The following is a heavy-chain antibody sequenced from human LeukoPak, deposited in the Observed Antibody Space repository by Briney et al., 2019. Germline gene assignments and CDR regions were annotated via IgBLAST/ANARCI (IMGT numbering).Heavy chain of an antibody. D-gene: IGHD3-10*01. CDR3: ARANSVLLWFGELSLRGGDFDY. J-gene: IGHJ4*02. Sequence: GGSLRLSCAASGFTFSSYAMSWVRQAPGKGLEWVSAISGSGGSTYYADSVKGRFTISRDNSKNTLYLQMSSLRSEDTAVYYCARANSVLLWFGELSLRGGDFDYWGQGTLVTVSS. V-gene: IGHV3-23*01. CDR2: ISGSGGST. CDR1: GFTFSSYA.